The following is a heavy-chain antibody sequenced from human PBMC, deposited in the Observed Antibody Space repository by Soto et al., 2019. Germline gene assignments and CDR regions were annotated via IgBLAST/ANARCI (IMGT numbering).Heavy chain of an antibody. CDR2: IIPILGIA. J-gene: IGHJ4*02. D-gene: IGHD6-13*01. CDR3: ARVGIAAAGTFDY. CDR1: GGTFSSYT. V-gene: IGHV1-69*02. Sequence: ASVKVSCKASGGTFSSYTISWVRQAPGQGLEWMGRIIPILGIANYAQKFQGRVTITADKSTSTAYMELRSLRSEDTAVYYCARVGIAAAGTFDYWGQGTLVTVSS.